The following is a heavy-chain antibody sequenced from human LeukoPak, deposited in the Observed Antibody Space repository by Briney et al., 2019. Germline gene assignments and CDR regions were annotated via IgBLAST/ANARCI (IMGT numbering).Heavy chain of an antibody. CDR2: INHNGNVN. CDR1: GFTFSSYW. Sequence: GGSLRLSCAASGFTFSSYWMNWAGQAPGKGLEWVASINHNGNVNYYVDSVKGRFTISRDNAKNSLYLQMSNLRAEGTAVYFCARGGGLDVWGQGATVTVSS. CDR3: ARGGGLDV. J-gene: IGHJ6*02. V-gene: IGHV3-7*03. D-gene: IGHD3-16*01.